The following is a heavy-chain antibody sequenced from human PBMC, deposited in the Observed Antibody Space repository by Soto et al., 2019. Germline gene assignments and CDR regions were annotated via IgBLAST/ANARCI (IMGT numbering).Heavy chain of an antibody. CDR1: GFTFSSYS. V-gene: IGHV3-21*01. Sequence: EVQLVESGGGLVKPGGSLRLSCAASGFTFSSYSMNWVRQAPGKGLEWVSSISSSSSYIYYADSVKGRFTISRDNAKNSLYLQMNSLRAEDTAVYYCARTQINYGDHGGNAFDIWGQGTMVTVSS. CDR2: ISSSSSYI. J-gene: IGHJ3*02. CDR3: ARTQINYGDHGGNAFDI. D-gene: IGHD4-17*01.